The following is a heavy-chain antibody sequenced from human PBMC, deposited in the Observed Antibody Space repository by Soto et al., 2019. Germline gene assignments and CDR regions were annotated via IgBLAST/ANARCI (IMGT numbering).Heavy chain of an antibody. D-gene: IGHD3-9*01. CDR2: ISYDGSNE. J-gene: IGHJ4*02. V-gene: IGHV3-30*03. Sequence: PGGSLRLSCAASGFTFSNYGMHWVRQAPCKGLEWVAVISYDGSNEYYADSVKGRFTISRDNSKNPLYLQMNRLRAADTAVYYCASQYSDILNGYQELDYWGQGTLVTVSS. CDR1: GFTFSNYG. CDR3: ASQYSDILNGYQELDY.